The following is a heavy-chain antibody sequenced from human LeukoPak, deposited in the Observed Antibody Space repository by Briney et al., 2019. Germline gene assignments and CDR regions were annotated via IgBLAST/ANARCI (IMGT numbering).Heavy chain of an antibody. D-gene: IGHD3-22*01. Sequence: TGGSLRLSCAASGFTFSSYAMSWVRQAPGKGLEWVSAISGSGGSTYYADSVKGRFTISRDNSKNTLYLQMNSLRAEDTAVYYCAKDSETTYYYDSSGFDYWGQGTLVTVSS. CDR2: ISGSGGST. CDR1: GFTFSSYA. CDR3: AKDSETTYYYDSSGFDY. J-gene: IGHJ4*02. V-gene: IGHV3-23*01.